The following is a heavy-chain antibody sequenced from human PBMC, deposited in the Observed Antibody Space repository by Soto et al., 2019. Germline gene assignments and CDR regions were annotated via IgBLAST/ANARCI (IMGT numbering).Heavy chain of an antibody. CDR3: AKTGRYSGSYYGYYFDY. V-gene: IGHV3-23*01. D-gene: IGHD1-26*01. J-gene: IGHJ4*02. CDR2: ISGSGGST. CDR1: GFTFSSYA. Sequence: EVQLLESGGGLVQPGGSLRLSCAASGFTFSSYAMSWVRQAPGKGLEWVSAISGSGGSTYYADSVKGRFTISRDNSKNTLYLQMNSLRAEDTAVYYCAKTGRYSGSYYGYYFDYWGQGTLVTVSS.